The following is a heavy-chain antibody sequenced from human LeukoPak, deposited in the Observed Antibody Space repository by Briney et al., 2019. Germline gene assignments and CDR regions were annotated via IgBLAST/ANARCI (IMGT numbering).Heavy chain of an antibody. CDR2: ISGGGGST. CDR1: GFTFSSYV. Sequence: TGGSLRLSCAASGFTFSSYVMNWVRQAPGKGLEWVSVISGGGGSTYYADSVKGRFTISRDNSKNTLFLQMNSLRAEDTAVYYCAKGGYCSSTNCYVGWFDPWGQGTLVTVSS. J-gene: IGHJ5*02. V-gene: IGHV3-23*01. D-gene: IGHD2-2*01. CDR3: AKGGYCSSTNCYVGWFDP.